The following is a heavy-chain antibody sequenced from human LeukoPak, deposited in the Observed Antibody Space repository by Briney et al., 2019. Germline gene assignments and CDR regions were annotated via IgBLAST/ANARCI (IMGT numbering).Heavy chain of an antibody. CDR3: ARIGSSWSALDY. CDR2: FSAYNGNT. V-gene: IGHV1-18*04. D-gene: IGHD6-13*01. CDR1: GYTFTGYY. J-gene: IGHJ4*02. Sequence: ASVKVSCKASGYTFTGYYMHWVRQAPGQGLEWMGWFSAYNGNTNYAQKLQGRVTMTTDTSTSTAYMELRSLRSDDTAVYYCARIGSSWSALDYWGQGTLVTVSS.